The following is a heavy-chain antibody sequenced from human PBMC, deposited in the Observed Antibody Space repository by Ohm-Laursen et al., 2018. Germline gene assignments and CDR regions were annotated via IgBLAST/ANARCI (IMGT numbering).Heavy chain of an antibody. CDR2: ISYDGSNK. CDR3: ASLGEFSHDY. CDR1: GFTFSSYG. V-gene: IGHV3-30*03. J-gene: IGHJ4*02. D-gene: IGHD3-3*01. Sequence: SLRLSCSASGFTFSSYGMHWVRQAPGKGLEWVAVISYDGSNKYYADSVKGRFTISRDNSKNMVYLQMNSLRAEDTAVYYCASLGEFSHDYWGQGTLVTVSS.